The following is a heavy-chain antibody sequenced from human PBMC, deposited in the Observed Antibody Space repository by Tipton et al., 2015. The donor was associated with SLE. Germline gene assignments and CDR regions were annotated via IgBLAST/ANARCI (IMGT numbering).Heavy chain of an antibody. CDR3: ARESSSDYYPDY. V-gene: IGHV3-7*01. J-gene: IGHJ4*02. CDR1: GFTFSTYW. Sequence: GSLRLSCAASGFTFSTYWMSWVRQAPGKGLEWVASIKEDGSEKYYVDSVKGRFTISRDNAKNSLYLQINSLRAEDTAVYFCARESSSDYYPDYWGQGTLVTVSS. D-gene: IGHD3-22*01. CDR2: IKEDGSEK.